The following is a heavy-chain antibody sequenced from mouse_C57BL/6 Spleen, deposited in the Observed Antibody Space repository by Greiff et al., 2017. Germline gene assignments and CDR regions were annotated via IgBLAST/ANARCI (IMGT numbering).Heavy chain of an antibody. CDR2: IYPGDGDT. CDR1: GYAFSSYW. D-gene: IGHD1-1*01. J-gene: IGHJ1*03. V-gene: IGHV1-80*01. Sequence: VQLQQSGAELVKPGASVKISCKASGYAFSSYWMNWVKQRPGKGLEGIGQIYPGDGDTNYNGKFKGKATLTADKSSSTAYMQLSSLTSEDSAVYSWARSGYYGSSYIYWYFDVWGTGTTVTVSS. CDR3: ARSGYYGSSYIYWYFDV.